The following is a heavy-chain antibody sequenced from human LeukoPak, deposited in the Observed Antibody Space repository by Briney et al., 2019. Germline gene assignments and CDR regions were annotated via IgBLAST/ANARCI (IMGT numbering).Heavy chain of an antibody. CDR2: ISYDGSNK. V-gene: IGHV3-30-3*01. Sequence: GGSLRLSCAASGFTFSSYAMHWVRQAPGKGLEWVAVISYDGSNKYYADSVKGRFTISRDNSKNTLYLQMNSLRAEDTAVYYCARPMATFDAFDIWGQGTMVTVSS. CDR1: GFTFSSYA. CDR3: ARPMATFDAFDI. D-gene: IGHD5-24*01. J-gene: IGHJ3*02.